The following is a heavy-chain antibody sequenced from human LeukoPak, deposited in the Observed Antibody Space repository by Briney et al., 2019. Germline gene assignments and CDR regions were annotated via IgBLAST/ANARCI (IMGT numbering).Heavy chain of an antibody. CDR3: ARTQDVTYFYYYMDV. D-gene: IGHD3-9*01. V-gene: IGHV1-18*01. CDR2: ISLYNGNT. Sequence: ASVKVSCKTSGYTFTSYGISWVRQAPGQGLQWMGWISLYNGNTNYAQKFQGRAIMTADTFTSTAYMELRSLRSDDTAVYYCARTQDVTYFYYYMDVWGKGTTVTVSS. CDR1: GYTFTSYG. J-gene: IGHJ6*03.